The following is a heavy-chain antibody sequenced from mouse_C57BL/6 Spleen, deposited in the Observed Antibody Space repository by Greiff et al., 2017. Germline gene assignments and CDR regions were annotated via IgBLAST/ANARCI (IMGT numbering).Heavy chain of an antibody. CDR2: ISDGGSYT. CDR1: GFTFSSYA. J-gene: IGHJ1*03. CDR3: ARGETYGYDGDWYFDV. D-gene: IGHD2-2*01. Sequence: DVMLVESGGGLVKPGGSLKLSCAASGFTFSSYAMSWVRQTPEKRLEWVATISDGGSYTYYPDNVKGRFTISRDNAKNNLYLQMSHLKSEDTAMYYCARGETYGYDGDWYFDVWGTGTTVTVSS. V-gene: IGHV5-4*03.